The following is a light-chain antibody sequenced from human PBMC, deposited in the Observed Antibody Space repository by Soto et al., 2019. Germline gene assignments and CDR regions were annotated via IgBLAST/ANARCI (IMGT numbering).Light chain of an antibody. Sequence: DIVMTQSPLSLPVTPGQPASISCRSSQSLLHSNGYNYLDWYLQKPGQSPQLLIYLGSNRASGVPDRFSGNGSGTYFTLKISRGEAEDVGVYYCMQALQPPPAFGQGTRLEI. J-gene: IGKJ5*01. V-gene: IGKV2-28*01. CDR2: LGS. CDR1: QSLLHSNGYNY. CDR3: MQALQPPPA.